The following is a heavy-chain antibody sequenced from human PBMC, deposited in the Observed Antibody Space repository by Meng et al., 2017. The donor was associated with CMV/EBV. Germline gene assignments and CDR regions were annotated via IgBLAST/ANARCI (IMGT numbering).Heavy chain of an antibody. CDR3: ANDRELLPFDY. J-gene: IGHJ4*02. CDR1: GFTFSSLG. V-gene: IGHV3-30*02. CDR2: IRYDGSEK. Sequence: GESLKISCAASGFTFSSLGMHWVRQAPGKGLEWVAFIRYDGSEKIYADSVKGRFTISRDNSENTLYLQMNSLTGDDTAVYYCANDRELLPFDYWGQGTLVTVSS. D-gene: IGHD1-7*01.